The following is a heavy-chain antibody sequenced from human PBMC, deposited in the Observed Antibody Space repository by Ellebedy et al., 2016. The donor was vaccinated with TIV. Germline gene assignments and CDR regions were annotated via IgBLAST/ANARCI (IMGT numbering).Heavy chain of an antibody. Sequence: SETLSLTXTVSGGSIISYYWSWILQPPGKGLEWIGYIYYSGSTNYNPSLKSRVTISVDTSKNQFSLKLSSVTAADTAVYYCARYGKWELTDAFDIWGQGTMVTVSS. CDR1: GGSIISYY. CDR3: ARYGKWELTDAFDI. V-gene: IGHV4-59*01. D-gene: IGHD1-26*01. CDR2: IYYSGST. J-gene: IGHJ3*02.